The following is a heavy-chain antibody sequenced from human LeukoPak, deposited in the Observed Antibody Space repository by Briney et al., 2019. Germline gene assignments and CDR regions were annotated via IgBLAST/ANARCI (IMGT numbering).Heavy chain of an antibody. CDR2: ISASGGTT. Sequence: GGSLRLSCAASGFSFSSYAMSWVRQAPGKGLEWVSAISASGGTTYYADSVKGRFTISRDNSKNTLYLQMSRLRAEDTAVYYCVRVVAGKEAYWGQGILVTVSS. J-gene: IGHJ4*02. CDR3: VRVVAGKEAY. D-gene: IGHD6-19*01. CDR1: GFSFSSYA. V-gene: IGHV3-23*01.